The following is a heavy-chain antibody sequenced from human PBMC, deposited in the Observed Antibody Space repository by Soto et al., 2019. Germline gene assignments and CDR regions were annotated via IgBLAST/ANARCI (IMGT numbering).Heavy chain of an antibody. J-gene: IGHJ5*02. Sequence: GGSLRLSCAASGFTFNTGFTFSSYAMNWVRQAPGEGLEWVSAVSGSASNTYYADSVKGRFTISRDNSKNTIYLQMNNLRAEDTAVYYCARDVARWFDPWGQGTLVTVSS. CDR3: ARDVARWFDP. CDR2: VSGSASNT. D-gene: IGHD2-21*01. V-gene: IGHV3-23*01. CDR1: GFTFNTGFTFSSYA.